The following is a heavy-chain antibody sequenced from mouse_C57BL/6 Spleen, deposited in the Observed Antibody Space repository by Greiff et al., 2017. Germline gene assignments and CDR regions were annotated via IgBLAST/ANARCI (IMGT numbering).Heavy chain of an antibody. Sequence: EVQVVESGGGLVKPGGSLKLSCAASGFSFSDYGMHWVRQAPEQGLEWVAYISSGSSTINYADTVQGRLTISRDNAKNTLFLHMTSLRSEDTAMYYCARPLAGRGWFAYWGQGTLVTVSA. J-gene: IGHJ3*01. CDR2: ISSGSSTI. V-gene: IGHV5-17*01. CDR1: GFSFSDYG. CDR3: ARPLAGRGWFAY. D-gene: IGHD4-1*01.